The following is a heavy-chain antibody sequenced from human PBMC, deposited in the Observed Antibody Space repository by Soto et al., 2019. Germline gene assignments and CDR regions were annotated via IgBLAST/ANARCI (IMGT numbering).Heavy chain of an antibody. CDR2: IYDSGST. Sequence: SETLSLNCTVSGGSIGSYYWSWIRQPPEKGLKRIEYIYDSGSTNHNSALKSRVTLSLHTSKNEFSLNLTSVTAVGTAVYYCARHSAWDYSTNWYIRHFDHLGQGTLVTVS. J-gene: IGHJ4*02. V-gene: IGHV4-59*08. CDR1: GGSIGSYY. D-gene: IGHD6-13*01. CDR3: ARHSAWDYSTNWYIRHFDH.